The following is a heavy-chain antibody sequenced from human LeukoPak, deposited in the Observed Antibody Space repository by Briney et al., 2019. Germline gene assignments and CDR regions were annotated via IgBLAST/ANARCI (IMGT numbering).Heavy chain of an antibody. Sequence: PGGSLRLSCAASGFTFSSYGMHWVRQAPGKGLEWVAVISYDGSNKYYADSVKGRFTISRDNSKNTLYLQMNSLRAEDTAVYYCAKDSYSGSYYSFDYWGQGTLVTVSS. J-gene: IGHJ4*02. CDR1: GFTFSSYG. D-gene: IGHD1-26*01. CDR2: ISYDGSNK. V-gene: IGHV3-30*18. CDR3: AKDSYSGSYYSFDY.